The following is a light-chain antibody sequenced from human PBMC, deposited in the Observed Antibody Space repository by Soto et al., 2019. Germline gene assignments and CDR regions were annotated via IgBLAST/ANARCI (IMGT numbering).Light chain of an antibody. V-gene: IGKV1-6*01. CDR2: AAS. Sequence: IHVTQSPSSVSASVGDSVPITCRASQGIRNDLGWYHQKPGKAPTLLIYAASSLQSGVPSRFSGSGSGTDLTITISSLQPEDCETYYCLQDYNYPWTFGQGTKVDI. J-gene: IGKJ1*01. CDR3: LQDYNYPWT. CDR1: QGIRND.